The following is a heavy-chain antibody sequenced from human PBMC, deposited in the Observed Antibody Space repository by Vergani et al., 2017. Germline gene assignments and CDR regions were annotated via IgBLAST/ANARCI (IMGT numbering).Heavy chain of an antibody. Sequence: EVQLLESGGGLAQPGGSLRLSCAASGFSFPGYAMSWVRQAPGKGLEWVSSVSGSSATPYYADSVKGWFIISRDNSKNTLHLQMNSLRADDTAVYYCTSQYYYDSSGKRGYWGQGTLVTVSS. CDR2: VSGSSATP. CDR1: GFSFPGYA. D-gene: IGHD3-22*01. V-gene: IGHV3-23*01. J-gene: IGHJ4*02. CDR3: TSQYYYDSSGKRGY.